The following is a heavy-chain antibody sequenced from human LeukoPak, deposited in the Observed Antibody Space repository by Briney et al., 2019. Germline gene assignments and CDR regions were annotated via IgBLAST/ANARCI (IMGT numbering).Heavy chain of an antibody. J-gene: IGHJ4*02. D-gene: IGHD1-26*01. CDR3: ASTTTGFDY. V-gene: IGHV4-39*07. CDR1: GGSISSGGYY. Sequence: PETLSLTCTVSGGSISSGGYYWSWIRQPPGKGLEWIGSIYHSGSTYYNPSLKSRVTISVDTSKNQFSLKLSSVTAADTAVYYCASTTTGFDYWGQGTLVTVSS. CDR2: IYHSGST.